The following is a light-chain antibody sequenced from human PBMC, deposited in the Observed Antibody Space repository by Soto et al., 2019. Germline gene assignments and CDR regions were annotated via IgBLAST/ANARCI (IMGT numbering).Light chain of an antibody. CDR2: GAS. CDR3: QQYGRTGT. CDR1: QSVSSSY. Sequence: IVLTQSPGTVSLSAGERATLSCRASQSVSSSYLAWYQQKPGQAPSLLIYGASSRATGIQDRFSGSGSGTDFTLTISRLAPEDFAVYYCQQYGRTGTFGQGTKV. J-gene: IGKJ1*01. V-gene: IGKV3-20*01.